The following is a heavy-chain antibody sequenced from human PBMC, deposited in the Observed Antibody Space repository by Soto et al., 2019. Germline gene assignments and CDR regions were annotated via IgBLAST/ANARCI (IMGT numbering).Heavy chain of an antibody. CDR2: IIPMVDMA. Sequence: QVQLAQSGAEVKKPESSVRLSCTASGDTFSFYTISWVRQAPGQGPEWMGRIIPMVDMADYPQKFQGRVTISADKSTSTAYMVLSSLRSDDTAVYFCATNYGSGSTHFDYWGQGTLVTVSS. J-gene: IGHJ4*02. D-gene: IGHD3-10*01. CDR3: ATNYGSGSTHFDY. CDR1: GDTFSFYT. V-gene: IGHV1-69*02.